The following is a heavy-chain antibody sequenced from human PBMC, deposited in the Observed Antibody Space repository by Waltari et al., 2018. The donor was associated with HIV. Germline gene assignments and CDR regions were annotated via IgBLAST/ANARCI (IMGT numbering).Heavy chain of an antibody. D-gene: IGHD5-12*01. CDR2: IYSGGST. J-gene: IGHJ3*02. CDR1: DFTVSSDY. CDR3: ARGSEYSGYADAFDI. Sequence: EVQLVETGGGLIQPGGSLRLSGAASDFTVSSDYMSWVRQAPGKGLEWVSVIYSGGSTYYADSVKGRFTISRDNSKNTLYLQMNSLRAEDTAIYYCARGSEYSGYADAFDIWGQGTMVTVSS. V-gene: IGHV3-53*02.